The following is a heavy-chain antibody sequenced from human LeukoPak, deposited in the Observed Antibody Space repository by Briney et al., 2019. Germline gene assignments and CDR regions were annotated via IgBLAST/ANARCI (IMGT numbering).Heavy chain of an antibody. D-gene: IGHD5-24*01. V-gene: IGHV3-66*01. J-gene: IGHJ4*02. Sequence: PGGSLRLSCAASGFTFSSYSMNWVRQDPGKGLEWVSVINNGGNTHSADSVKGRFTISRDNSKNTMYLQMNSLRVEDTAVYYCARGDGYLIRDWGQGTLVTVSS. CDR2: INNGGNT. CDR1: GFTFSSYS. CDR3: ARGDGYLIRD.